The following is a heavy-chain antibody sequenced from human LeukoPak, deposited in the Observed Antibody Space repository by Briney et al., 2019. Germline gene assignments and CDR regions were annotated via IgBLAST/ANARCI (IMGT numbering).Heavy chain of an antibody. CDR1: GYTFTSYY. D-gene: IGHD3-10*01. CDR3: ARKERVNYFTRTPHPYFDY. Sequence: ASVKVSCKASGYTFTSYYMHWVRQAPGQGLEWMGIINPSGGSTSYAQKFQGRVTMTRDTSKNQFSLKLSSVTAADTAVYYCARKERVNYFTRTPHPYFDYWGQGTLVTVSS. V-gene: IGHV1-46*01. CDR2: INPSGGST. J-gene: IGHJ4*02.